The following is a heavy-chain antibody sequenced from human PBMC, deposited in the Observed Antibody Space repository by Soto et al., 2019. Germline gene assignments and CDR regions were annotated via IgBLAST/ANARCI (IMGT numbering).Heavy chain of an antibody. CDR2: ISGSGGST. Sequence: EVQLLESGGGLVQPGGSLRLSCAASGFTFSSYAMSWVRQAPGKGLDWVSAISGSGGSTYYADSVKGRFTISRDNSKNTLYLQMNSLRAEDTAVYYCAKSSVAGTAANWFDPWGQGTLVTVSS. CDR3: AKSSVAGTAANWFDP. CDR1: GFTFSSYA. V-gene: IGHV3-23*01. D-gene: IGHD6-19*01. J-gene: IGHJ5*02.